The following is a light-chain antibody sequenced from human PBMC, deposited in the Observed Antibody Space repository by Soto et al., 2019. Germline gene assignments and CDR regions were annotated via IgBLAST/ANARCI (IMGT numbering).Light chain of an antibody. Sequence: QSALTQHASVSGSPGQSITISCTGTSVDVGGYNYVSWYQQHPGKAPKLMIYDVSNRPSGVSNRFSGSKSGNTASLTISGLQAEDEADYYCSSYTSSSTAGVFGVGTKVTVL. CDR3: SSYTSSSTAGV. J-gene: IGLJ2*01. CDR2: DVS. CDR1: SVDVGGYNY. V-gene: IGLV2-14*01.